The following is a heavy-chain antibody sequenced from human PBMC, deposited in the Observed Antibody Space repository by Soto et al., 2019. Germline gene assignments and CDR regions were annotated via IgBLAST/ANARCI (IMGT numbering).Heavy chain of an antibody. Sequence: EVQLVESGGGLVKPGGSLRLSCAASGFTFSNAWMTWVRQAPGKGLEWVGHIKSKTDGGTTDYAAPVKGRLAILRDDSKSTLFLQMNSLKTEDTAVYYCTTEGLGSSYAFDYWGQGTLVTVSS. D-gene: IGHD5-18*01. CDR3: TTEGLGSSYAFDY. J-gene: IGHJ4*02. CDR2: IKSKTDGGTT. V-gene: IGHV3-15*07. CDR1: GFTFSNAW.